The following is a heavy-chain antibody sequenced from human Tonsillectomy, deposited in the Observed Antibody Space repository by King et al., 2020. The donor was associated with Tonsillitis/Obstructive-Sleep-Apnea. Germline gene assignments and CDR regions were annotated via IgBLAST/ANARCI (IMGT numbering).Heavy chain of an antibody. V-gene: IGHV4-59*08. D-gene: IGHD4-17*01. J-gene: IGHJ5*02. CDR1: GGSISSYY. CDR3: ARRGSDGYGDPEVFNWFDP. Sequence: QLQESGPGLVKPSETLSLTCTVSGGSISSYYWSWIRQPPGKGLEWIGYIYYSGSTNYNPSLKSRVTISVDTSKNQFSLKLSSVTAADTAVYYCARRGSDGYGDPEVFNWFDPWGQGTLVTVSS. CDR2: IYYSGST.